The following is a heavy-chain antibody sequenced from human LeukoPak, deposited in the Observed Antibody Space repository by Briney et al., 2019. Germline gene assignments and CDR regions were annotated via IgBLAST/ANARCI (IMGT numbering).Heavy chain of an antibody. CDR1: EFTFSSYW. V-gene: IGHV3-74*01. CDR2: INGDGSTT. CDR3: ARGLHTAIDY. Sequence: GGSLRLSCAASEFTFSSYWMHWVRQAPGEGLVWVSRINGDGSTTTYADSVKGRFTISRDNAKNTLYLQMNSLRAEDTAVYYCARGLHTAIDYWGQGTLVTVSS. D-gene: IGHD5-18*01. J-gene: IGHJ4*02.